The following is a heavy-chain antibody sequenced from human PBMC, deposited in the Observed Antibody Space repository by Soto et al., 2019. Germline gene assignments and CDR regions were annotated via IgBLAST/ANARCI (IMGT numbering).Heavy chain of an antibody. CDR2: IIPIFGTA. CDR3: ARRVIAARPIYYYYGMDV. V-gene: IGHV1-69*13. CDR1: GGTFSSYA. J-gene: IGHJ6*02. Sequence: GASVKVSCKASGGTFSSYAISWVRQAPGQGLEWMGGIIPIFGTANYAQKFQGRATITADESTCTAYMELSSLRSEDTAVYYCARRVIAARPIYYYYGMDVWGQGTTVTVSS. D-gene: IGHD6-6*01.